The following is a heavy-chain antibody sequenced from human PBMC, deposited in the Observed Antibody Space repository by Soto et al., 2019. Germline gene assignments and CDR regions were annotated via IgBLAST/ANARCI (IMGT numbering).Heavy chain of an antibody. D-gene: IGHD3-10*01. CDR2: INTDGSST. CDR3: VKAAARGDY. CDR1: GFPLSTYW. V-gene: IGHV3-74*03. Sequence: GGYLRLTCASSGFPLSTYWMHWVRQVPGKGLVWVSRINTDGSSTTYADSVKGRFTISRDNAKNTLYLQMNSLRAEDTAVYYCVKAAARGDYWGQGTLVTVSS. J-gene: IGHJ4*02.